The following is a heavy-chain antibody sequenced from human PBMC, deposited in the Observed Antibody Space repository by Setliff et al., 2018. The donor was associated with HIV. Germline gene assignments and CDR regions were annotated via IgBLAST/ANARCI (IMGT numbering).Heavy chain of an antibody. J-gene: IGHJ4*02. CDR3: ASLYCSSSSCYGDY. Sequence: LRLSCAASGFSFRDYYMNWIRQAPGKGLEWVSYISSHIGKNTNYADSVKGRFTISRDNAKNSLYLQMNSLRVEDTAMYYCASLYCSSSSCYGDYWGQGTLVTVSS. D-gene: IGHD2-2*01. CDR1: GFSFRDYY. CDR2: ISSHIGKNT. V-gene: IGHV3-11*06.